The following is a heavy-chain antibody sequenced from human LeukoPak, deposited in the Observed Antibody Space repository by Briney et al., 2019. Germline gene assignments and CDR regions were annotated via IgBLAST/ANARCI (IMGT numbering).Heavy chain of an antibody. CDR1: GGTFSSYA. Sequence: GASVKVSCKASGGTFSSYAISWVRQAPGRGLEWMGGIIPIFGTANYAQKFQGRVTITADESTSTAYMELSSLRAEDTAVYYCARGPNSNWSGLDFWGQGTLLTVSS. D-gene: IGHD6-6*01. CDR3: ARGPNSNWSGLDF. V-gene: IGHV1-69*13. J-gene: IGHJ4*02. CDR2: IIPIFGTA.